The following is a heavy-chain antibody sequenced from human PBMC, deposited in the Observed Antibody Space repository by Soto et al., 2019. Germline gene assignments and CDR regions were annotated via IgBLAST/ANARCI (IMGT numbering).Heavy chain of an antibody. D-gene: IGHD6-13*01. J-gene: IGHJ6*02. Sequence: ASVKVSCKASGYTFTGYYMHWVRQAPGQGLEWMGWINPNSGGTNYAQKFQGWVTMTRDTSISTAYMELSRLRSDDTAVYYCARDGGAAAPYGMDVWGQGTTVTVSS. CDR2: INPNSGGT. CDR3: ARDGGAAAPYGMDV. V-gene: IGHV1-2*04. CDR1: GYTFTGYY.